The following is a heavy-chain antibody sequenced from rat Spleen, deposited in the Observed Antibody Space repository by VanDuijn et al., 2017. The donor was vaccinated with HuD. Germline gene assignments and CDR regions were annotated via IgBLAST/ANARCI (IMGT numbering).Heavy chain of an antibody. CDR3: ARVGTRVSRFAY. V-gene: IGHV5S13*01. Sequence: EVQLVESGGGLVQPGRSLKLSCAASGFTFSNYDMAWVRQAPTKGLEWIASISTGGGNTYYRDSGKGRFTISRDNAKNTQYLQMDSLRSEDTATYYCARVGTRVSRFAYWGQGTLVTVSS. CDR2: ISTGGGNT. D-gene: IGHD1-4*01. CDR1: GFTFSNYD. J-gene: IGHJ3*01.